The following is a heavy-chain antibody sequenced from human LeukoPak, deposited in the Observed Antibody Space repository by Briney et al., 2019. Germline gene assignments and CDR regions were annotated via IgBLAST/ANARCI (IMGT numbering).Heavy chain of an antibody. V-gene: IGHV2-5*02. CDR3: AHRWVGSSWYWVYFDY. D-gene: IGHD6-13*01. Sequence: SGPTLVKPTQTLTLTCTFSGFSLRTSGVGVGWIRQPPGKALEWLALIYWDDDKRYSPSLKSRPTITKDTSKNQVVLSMTDMDPVDTATYYCAHRWVGSSWYWVYFDYWGPGTLVTVSS. CDR2: IYWDDDK. CDR1: GFSLRTSGVG. J-gene: IGHJ4*02.